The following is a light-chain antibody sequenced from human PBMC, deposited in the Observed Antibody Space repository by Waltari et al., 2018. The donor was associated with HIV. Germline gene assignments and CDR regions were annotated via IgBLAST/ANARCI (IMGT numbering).Light chain of an antibody. CDR1: NPTTGAGYA. CDR2: DNT. J-gene: IGLJ1*01. Sequence: QSVLTQPPSVSGAPGQRVTISCPGGNPTTGAGYAVHWYQQVPGRAPKLLIYDNTNRPSGVPDRFSGYKSGTSAALAITGLQAVDETDYYCQSFDTSLSASVFGTGTRVTVL. CDR3: QSFDTSLSASV. V-gene: IGLV1-40*01.